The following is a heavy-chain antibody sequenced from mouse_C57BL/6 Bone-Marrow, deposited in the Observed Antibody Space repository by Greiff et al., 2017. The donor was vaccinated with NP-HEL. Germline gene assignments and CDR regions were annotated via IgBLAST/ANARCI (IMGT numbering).Heavy chain of an antibody. CDR1: GFTFSDYY. D-gene: IGHD1-1*01. V-gene: IGHV5-16*01. CDR2: INYDGSST. Sequence: EVQLVESEGGLVQPGSSMKLSCTASGFTFSDYYMAWVRQVPEKGLEWVANINYDGSSTYYLDSLKSRFIIAIDNAKNILYLQMSSLKYEDTATYSCARSLYYGRSYWYFDFWGTGTTVTVSS. CDR3: ARSLYYGRSYWYFDF. J-gene: IGHJ1*03.